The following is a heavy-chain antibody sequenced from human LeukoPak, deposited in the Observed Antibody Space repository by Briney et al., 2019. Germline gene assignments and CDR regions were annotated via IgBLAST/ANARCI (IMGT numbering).Heavy chain of an antibody. J-gene: IGHJ4*02. CDR1: GFTVSSNY. D-gene: IGHD3-10*01. V-gene: IGHV3-66*01. CDR2: IYSGGST. CDR3: ASDDYYGSGSYLDY. Sequence: GGSLRLSCAASGFTVSSNYMSWVRQAPGKGLEWISVIYSGGSTYYADSVKGRFTISRDNSKNTLYLQMNSLRAEDTAVYYCASDDYYGSGSYLDYWGQGTLVTVSS.